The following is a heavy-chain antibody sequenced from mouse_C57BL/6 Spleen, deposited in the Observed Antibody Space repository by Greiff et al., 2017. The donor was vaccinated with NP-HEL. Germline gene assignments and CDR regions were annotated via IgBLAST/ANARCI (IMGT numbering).Heavy chain of an antibody. V-gene: IGHV1-80*01. CDR1: GYAFSSYW. J-gene: IGHJ4*01. D-gene: IGHD2-5*01. CDR2: IYPGDGDT. CDR3: ARVGVSYYSNYYAMDY. Sequence: VQLQQSGAELVKPGASVKISCKASGYAFSSYWMNWVKQRPGKGLEWIGQIYPGDGDTNYNGKFKGKATLTADKSSSTAYMQLSSLTSEDSAVYFCARVGVSYYSNYYAMDYWGQGTSVTVSS.